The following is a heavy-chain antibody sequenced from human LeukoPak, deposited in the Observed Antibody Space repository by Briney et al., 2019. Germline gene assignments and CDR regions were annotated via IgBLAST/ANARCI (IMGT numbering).Heavy chain of an antibody. CDR3: ARRPGTGPKCYYDSSVSYAFDI. CDR1: GGSFSGYY. J-gene: IGHJ3*02. V-gene: IGHV4-34*01. D-gene: IGHD3-22*01. Sequence: PSETLSLTCAVYGGSFSGYYWSWIRQPPGKGLEWIGEINHSGSTNYNPSLKSRVTISVDTSKNQFSLKLSSVTAADTAVYYCARRPGTGPKCYYDSSVSYAFDIWGQGTMVTVSS. CDR2: INHSGST.